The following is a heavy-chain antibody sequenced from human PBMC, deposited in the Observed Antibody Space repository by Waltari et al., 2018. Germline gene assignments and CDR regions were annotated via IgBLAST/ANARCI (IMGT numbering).Heavy chain of an antibody. CDR3: ARLPHTAMVKGAFDI. CDR2: IYPGDSDT. Sequence: EVQLVQSGAEVKKPGESLKISCRGSGYSFTTYWIRRVRQTPGKGLEWMGIIYPGDSDTRYSPSFQGQVTISADKSISTAYLQWSSLKASDTAMYYCARLPHTAMVKGAFDIWGQGTMVTVSS. CDR1: GYSFTTYW. V-gene: IGHV5-51*01. D-gene: IGHD5-18*01. J-gene: IGHJ3*02.